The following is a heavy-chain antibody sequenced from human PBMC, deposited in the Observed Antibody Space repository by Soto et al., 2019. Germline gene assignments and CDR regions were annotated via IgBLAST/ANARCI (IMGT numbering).Heavy chain of an antibody. V-gene: IGHV4-31*03. CDR2: IYHIGSP. CDR3: VRDRALDSSGHWFDT. Sequence: SETLSLTCTVSGRSVSSGGYYWTWIRQHPGRGLEWIGYIYHIGSPYYNPSLESRVTISLDTSKNQFSLNLTSVTAADTAIYYCVRDRALDSSGHWFDTWGQGTLVTVSS. D-gene: IGHD6-19*01. J-gene: IGHJ5*02. CDR1: GRSVSSGGYY.